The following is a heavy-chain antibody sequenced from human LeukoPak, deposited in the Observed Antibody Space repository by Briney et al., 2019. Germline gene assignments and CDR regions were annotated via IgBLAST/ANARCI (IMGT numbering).Heavy chain of an antibody. D-gene: IGHD3-9*01. CDR3: AGYDDILTGAFDI. CDR2: INPNRGGT. CDR1: GYTFTGYY. Sequence: ASVKVSCKASGYTFTGYYMHWVRQAPGQGLEWMGWINPNRGGTNYAQKFQGRVTMTRDTSISTAYMEVSRLRSDDTAVYYCAGYDDILTGAFDIWGQGTKVTVCS. V-gene: IGHV1-2*02. J-gene: IGHJ3*02.